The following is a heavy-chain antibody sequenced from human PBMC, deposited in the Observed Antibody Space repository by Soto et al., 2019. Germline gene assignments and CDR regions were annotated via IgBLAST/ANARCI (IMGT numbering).Heavy chain of an antibody. J-gene: IGHJ6*02. CDR2: IYYSGST. Sequence: PSETLSLTCTVSGGSISSGDYYWSWIRQPPGKGLEWIGYIYYSGSTYYNPSLKSRVTISVDTSKNQFSLKLSSVTAADTAVYYCARTRMVRGVITYYYGMDVWGQGTTVTVSS. D-gene: IGHD3-10*01. CDR3: ARTRMVRGVITYYYGMDV. V-gene: IGHV4-30-4*01. CDR1: GGSISSGDYY.